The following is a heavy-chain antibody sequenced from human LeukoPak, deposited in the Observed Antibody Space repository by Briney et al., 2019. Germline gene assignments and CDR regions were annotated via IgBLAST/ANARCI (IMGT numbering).Heavy chain of an antibody. Sequence: SETLSLTCAVYGGSFSGYYWSWLRQPPGKGLEWIGEINHSGSTNYNPSLKSRVTISVDTSKNQFSLKLSSVTAADTAVYYCARDRGYYDSSGYSDWGQGTLVTVSS. CDR3: ARDRGYYDSSGYSD. CDR1: GGSFSGYY. J-gene: IGHJ4*02. CDR2: INHSGST. D-gene: IGHD3-22*01. V-gene: IGHV4-34*01.